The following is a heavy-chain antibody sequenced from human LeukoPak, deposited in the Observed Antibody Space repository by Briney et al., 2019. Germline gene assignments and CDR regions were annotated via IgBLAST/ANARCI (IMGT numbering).Heavy chain of an antibody. CDR3: ANIRGG. CDR1: VFTFNSYW. CDR2: IKQDGSEK. J-gene: IGHJ4*02. V-gene: IGHV3-7*03. D-gene: IGHD3-16*01. Sequence: PGGSLRLSCAASVFTFNSYWMTWVRQAPGKGLEWVANIKQDGSEKLYVDSVKGRFAISRDNAKNSLYLQMNSLRVEDTAVYYCANIRGGWGQGTLVTVSS.